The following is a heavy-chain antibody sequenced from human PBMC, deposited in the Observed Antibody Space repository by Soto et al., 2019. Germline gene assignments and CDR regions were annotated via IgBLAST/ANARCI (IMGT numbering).Heavy chain of an antibody. CDR2: IIPIFGTA. CDR1: GGTFSNYA. CDR3: VAGQSDRRAFDI. V-gene: IGHV1-69*06. J-gene: IGHJ3*02. Sequence: SVKVSCKASGGTFSNYAISCVRQAPVQGLEWMGGIIPIFGTANYAQKFQGRVTITADKSTSTAYMELSSLRSEDTAVYYCVAGQSDRRAFDIWGQGTMVTVSS. D-gene: IGHD6-19*01.